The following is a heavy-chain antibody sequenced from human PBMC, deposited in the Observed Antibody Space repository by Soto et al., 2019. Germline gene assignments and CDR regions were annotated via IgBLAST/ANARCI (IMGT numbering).Heavy chain of an antibody. D-gene: IGHD2-2*03. CDR3: AILFYGPYQYVDVDYFPDWRDP. J-gene: IGHJ5*02. CDR1: GGTFSIYG. CDR2: IMPLLGST. V-gene: IGHV1-69*01. Sequence: QVQMVQSGPEVKKPGSSVKVSCKAPGGTFSIYGINWVRQAPGQGLEWMGGIMPLLGSTHYAEKFKGRVTITADESTITSFMEMSSLSSEDTAIYYCAILFYGPYQYVDVDYFPDWRDPWGQGTLVTVSS.